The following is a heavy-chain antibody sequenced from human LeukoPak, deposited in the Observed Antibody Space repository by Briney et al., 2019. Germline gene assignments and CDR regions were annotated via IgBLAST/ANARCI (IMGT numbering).Heavy chain of an antibody. CDR2: ISGSGGST. D-gene: IGHD2-2*01. J-gene: IGHJ6*02. V-gene: IGHV3-23*01. CDR3: AKDLLCTSCYGMTDFRGMDV. CDR1: GFTFSSYA. Sequence: PGGSLRLSCAASGFTFSSYAMSWVRQAPGKGLEWVSAISGSGGSTYYADSVKGRFTISRDNSKNTLYLQMNSLRAEDTAVYYCAKDLLCTSCYGMTDFRGMDVWGQGTTVTVSS.